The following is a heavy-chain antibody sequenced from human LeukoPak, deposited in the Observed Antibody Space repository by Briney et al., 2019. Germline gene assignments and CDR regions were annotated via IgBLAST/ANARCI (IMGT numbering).Heavy chain of an antibody. CDR1: GFTFSSYG. CDR3: AKERLYGYFDY. D-gene: IGHD4-17*01. Sequence: SGVSLRLSCAASGFTFSSYGMHWVRQAPGKGLEWVAFIRYDGSNKYYAGSVKGRFTISRDNSKNTLYLQMNSLRAEDTAVYYCAKERLYGYFDYWGQGTLVTVSS. CDR2: IRYDGSNK. J-gene: IGHJ4*02. V-gene: IGHV3-30*02.